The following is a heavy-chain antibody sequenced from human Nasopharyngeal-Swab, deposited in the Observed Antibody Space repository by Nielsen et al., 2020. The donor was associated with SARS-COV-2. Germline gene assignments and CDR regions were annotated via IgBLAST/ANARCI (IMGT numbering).Heavy chain of an antibody. CDR1: GYTFTSYG. V-gene: IGHV1-18*01. D-gene: IGHD4-17*01. CDR3: AREATVTASDRFDP. CDR2: ISAYNGNT. J-gene: IGHJ6*02. Sequence: ASVKVSCKASGYTFTSYGISWVRQAPGQGLEWMGWISAYNGNTDYAQKLQGRVTMTTDTSTSTAYMELRSLRSDDTAVYYCAREATVTASDRFDPWGQGTTVTVSS.